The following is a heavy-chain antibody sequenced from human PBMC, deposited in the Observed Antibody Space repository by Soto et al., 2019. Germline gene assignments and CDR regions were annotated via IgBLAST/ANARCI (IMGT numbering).Heavy chain of an antibody. CDR3: VFYWSGFCRDFLAFWAQRSFDL. CDR1: GYTFTSYA. CDR2: INAGNGNT. D-gene: IGHD2-21*01. V-gene: IGHV1-3*01. J-gene: IGHJ2*01. Sequence: GPSVNVACKAAGYTFTSYAMHRVRQAPGQRLEWMGWINAGNGNTKYSQKFQGRVTITRDTSASTAYMELSSLRSEDTAVYYCVFYWSGFCRDFLAFWAQRSFDL.